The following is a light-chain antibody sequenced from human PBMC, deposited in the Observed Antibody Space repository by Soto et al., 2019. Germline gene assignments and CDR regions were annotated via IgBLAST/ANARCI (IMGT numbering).Light chain of an antibody. V-gene: IGKV3-15*01. CDR2: GAS. CDR1: QSVSSN. Sequence: EIVVPESPGTRSLSPGASATLSCRASQSVSSNLAWYQQKPGQAPRLLIYGASTRATGIPARFSGSGSGTEFTLTISSLQSEDFAVYYCQQYNNWPPWTFGQGTKVDI. CDR3: QQYNNWPPWT. J-gene: IGKJ1*01.